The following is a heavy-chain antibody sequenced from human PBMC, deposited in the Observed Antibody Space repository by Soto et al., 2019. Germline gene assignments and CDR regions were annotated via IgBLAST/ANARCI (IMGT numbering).Heavy chain of an antibody. D-gene: IGHD3-3*01. CDR1: GGTFSSYA. CDR2: IIPIFGTA. J-gene: IGHJ5*02. V-gene: IGHV1-69*13. CDR3: ARGGLRFLEQNWFDP. Sequence: SVKVSCKASGGTFSSYAISWVRQAPGQGLEWMGGIIPIFGTANYAQKFQGRVTITADESTSTAYMELSSLRSEDTAVYYCARGGLRFLEQNWFDPWGQGTLVTVSS.